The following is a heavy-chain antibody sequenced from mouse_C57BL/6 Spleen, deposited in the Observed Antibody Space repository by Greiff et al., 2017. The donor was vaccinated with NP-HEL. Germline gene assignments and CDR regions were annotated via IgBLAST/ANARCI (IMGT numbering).Heavy chain of an antibody. V-gene: IGHV1-42*01. Sequence: EVQLQQSGPELVKPGASVKISCKASGYSFTGYYMNWVKQSPEKSLEWIGEINPSTGGTTYNQKFKAKATLTVDKSSSTAYMQLKSLTSEDSAVYYCARRIYYGNYWFAYWGQGTLVTVSA. J-gene: IGHJ3*01. CDR1: GYSFTGYY. CDR2: INPSTGGT. CDR3: ARRIYYGNYWFAY. D-gene: IGHD2-1*01.